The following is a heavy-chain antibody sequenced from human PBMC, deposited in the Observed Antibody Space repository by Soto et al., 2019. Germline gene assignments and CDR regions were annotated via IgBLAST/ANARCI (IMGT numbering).Heavy chain of an antibody. D-gene: IGHD6-19*01. J-gene: IGHJ4*02. CDR2: TRQDGGQS. Sequence: EVQLVESGGGLVQPGGSLRLSCEASGFTLSSYWMSWIRQAPGKGLEWVANTRQDGGQSYLVDSVQGRFTISRDNAKNSVYLPMNSLRAEDTAVYYCVGDGSTGWHFDSWGQGTLVTVSS. CDR3: VGDGSTGWHFDS. V-gene: IGHV3-7*01. CDR1: GFTLSSYW.